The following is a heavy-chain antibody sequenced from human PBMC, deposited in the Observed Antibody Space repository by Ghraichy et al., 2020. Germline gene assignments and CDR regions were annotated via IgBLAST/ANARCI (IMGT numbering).Heavy chain of an antibody. Sequence: GGSLRLSCTASGFTFGDYAMSWFRQAPGKGLEWVGFIRSKAYGGTTEYAASVKGRFTISRDDSKSIAYLQMNSLKTEDTAVYYCTSETSGSYYTYYFDYWGQGTLVTVSS. J-gene: IGHJ4*02. V-gene: IGHV3-49*03. CDR2: IRSKAYGGTT. D-gene: IGHD1-26*01. CDR1: GFTFGDYA. CDR3: TSETSGSYYTYYFDY.